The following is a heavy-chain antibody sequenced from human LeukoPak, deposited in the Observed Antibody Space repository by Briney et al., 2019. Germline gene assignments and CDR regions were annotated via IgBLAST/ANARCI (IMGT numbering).Heavy chain of an antibody. J-gene: IGHJ4*02. CDR1: GYTLTELS. D-gene: IGHD2-21*02. CDR2: FDPEDGET. Sequence: ASVKVSCKVSGYTLTELSMHWVRQAPGRGREWMGGFDPEDGETIYAQKFQGRVTMTEDTSTDTAYMELSRLRSDDTAVYYCAREVYCGGDCRSPFFDYWGQGTLVTVSS. V-gene: IGHV1-24*01. CDR3: AREVYCGGDCRSPFFDY.